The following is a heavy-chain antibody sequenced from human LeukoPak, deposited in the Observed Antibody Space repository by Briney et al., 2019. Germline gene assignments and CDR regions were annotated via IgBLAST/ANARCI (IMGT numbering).Heavy chain of an antibody. J-gene: IGHJ5*01. CDR3: VRDWDHFDFDS. V-gene: IGHV3-74*01. D-gene: IGHD1-26*01. CDR1: GLTFSNYW. CDR2: INPAGDYG. Sequence: GGSLRLSCAASGLTFSNYWIHWVRQAPGKGLVWVSRINPAGDYGNYADSVKGRFTISRDNAKNTVYLQMNSLRAEDTALFYCVRDWDHFDFDSWGQGTLVTVSS.